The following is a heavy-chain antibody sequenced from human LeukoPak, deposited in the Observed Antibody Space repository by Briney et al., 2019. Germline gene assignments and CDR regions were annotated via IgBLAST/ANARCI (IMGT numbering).Heavy chain of an antibody. CDR1: GFTVSNNY. CDR2: VYGGGST. CDR3: ARDPDSAAYDAFDI. Sequence: GRSRRLSCAASGFTVSNNYMSWVRQAPGKGLEWVSVVYGGGSTYYAASVKGRFTICRDNSKNTLYHQTNSVRAEDTAVYYCARDPDSAAYDAFDIWGQGTMVTVSS. D-gene: IGHD1-26*01. V-gene: IGHV3-53*01. J-gene: IGHJ3*02.